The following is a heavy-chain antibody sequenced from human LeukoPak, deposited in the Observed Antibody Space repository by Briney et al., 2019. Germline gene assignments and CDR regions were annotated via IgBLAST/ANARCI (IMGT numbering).Heavy chain of an antibody. Sequence: QPGRSLRLSCTASGFTFGDYAMSWFRQAPGKGLEWVGFIRSKAYGGTTEYAASVKGRFTISRDDSKSIAYLQMNSLKTEDTAVYYCTRGEGCNWNDVVVAFDIWGQGTMVTVSS. CDR1: GFTFGDYA. J-gene: IGHJ3*02. V-gene: IGHV3-49*03. CDR3: TRGEGCNWNDVVVAFDI. D-gene: IGHD1-1*01. CDR2: IRSKAYGGTT.